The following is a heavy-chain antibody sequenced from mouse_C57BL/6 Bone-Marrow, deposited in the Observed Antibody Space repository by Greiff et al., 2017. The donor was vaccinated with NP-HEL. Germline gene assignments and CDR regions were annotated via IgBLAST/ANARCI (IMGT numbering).Heavy chain of an antibody. CDR2: INPSNGGT. CDR3: ATGITTVVPFAY. J-gene: IGHJ3*01. Sequence: QVQLQQPGTELVKPGASVKLSCKASGYTFTSYWMHWVKQRPGQGLEWIGNINPSNGGTNYNEKFKSKATLTADKSSSTAYMQLSSLTSEDSAVYYCATGITTVVPFAYWGQGTLVTVSA. V-gene: IGHV1-53*01. D-gene: IGHD1-1*01. CDR1: GYTFTSYW.